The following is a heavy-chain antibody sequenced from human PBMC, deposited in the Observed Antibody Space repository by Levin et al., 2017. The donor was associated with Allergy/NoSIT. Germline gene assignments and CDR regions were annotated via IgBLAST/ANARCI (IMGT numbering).Heavy chain of an antibody. V-gene: IGHV4-38-2*02. CDR1: GSSISSGYY. D-gene: IGHD3-10*01. CDR2: IYHTGTT. Sequence: SETLSLTCSVSGSSISSGYYWGWIRQPPGKGLEWIATIYHTGTTYYNPSLKSRVTISVDTSKNQFSLNLGSVTAADTAVYYCARETGGSERVHYQNYWGPGTLVTVSS. CDR3: ARETGGSERVHYQNY. J-gene: IGHJ4*02.